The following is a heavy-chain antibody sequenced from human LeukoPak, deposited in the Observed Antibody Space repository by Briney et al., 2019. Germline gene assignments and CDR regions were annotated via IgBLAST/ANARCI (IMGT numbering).Heavy chain of an antibody. CDR3: VRESREIRFDY. CDR1: GFTFSDYW. J-gene: IGHJ4*02. CDR2: MNTDGSMT. D-gene: IGHD5-24*01. Sequence: GGSLRLSCVGSGFTFSDYWMHWVRQAPGKGLMGVSRMNTDGSMTNYADSVKGRFTISRDNAKNTLYLQMNSLRVEDTALYYCVRESREIRFDYWGQGTLVTVSS. V-gene: IGHV3-74*01.